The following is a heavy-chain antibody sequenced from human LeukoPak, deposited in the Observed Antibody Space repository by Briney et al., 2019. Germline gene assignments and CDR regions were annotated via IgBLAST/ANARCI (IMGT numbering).Heavy chain of an antibody. V-gene: IGHV1-18*01. CDR3: ARVSVTYYDILTGYQSPYNWFDP. CDR1: VYTFTSYG. Sequence: ASVKVSCKASVYTFTSYGISWVGQAPGQGLEWMGWISAYNGNTNYAQKLQGRVTMTTDTSTSTAYMELRSLRSDDTAVYYCARVSVTYYDILTGYQSPYNWFDPWGQGTLVTVSS. D-gene: IGHD3-9*01. J-gene: IGHJ5*02. CDR2: ISAYNGNT.